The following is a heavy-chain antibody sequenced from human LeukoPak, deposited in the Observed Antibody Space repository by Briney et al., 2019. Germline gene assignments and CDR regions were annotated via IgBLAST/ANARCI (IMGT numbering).Heavy chain of an antibody. CDR3: ARDSPPAYCSSGSCYFDS. Sequence: SETLSLTCTVSGGSISSKSYYWSWIRQPAGKGLEWIGRIYTSGSTDYNPSLKSRVPISRDTSKNEFSLILSSLTAADTAVYYCARDSPPAYCSSGSCYFDSWGQGTLVTVSS. CDR2: IYTSGST. J-gene: IGHJ4*02. CDR1: GGSISSKSYY. V-gene: IGHV4-61*02. D-gene: IGHD2-15*01.